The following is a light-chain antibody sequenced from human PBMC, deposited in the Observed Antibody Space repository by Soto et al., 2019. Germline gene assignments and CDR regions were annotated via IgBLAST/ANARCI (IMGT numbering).Light chain of an antibody. CDR1: QDISNN. Sequence: DIQMTQSPSSLSESVGDRVTITCQASQDISNNLNWYQQKPGKAPKLLIYDAFILETGVPSRFSGSGSGTEFTFSISRLQPEDIATYYCQHFDTSPRLTFGGGTRVDLK. CDR2: DAF. J-gene: IGKJ4*01. V-gene: IGKV1-33*01. CDR3: QHFDTSPRLT.